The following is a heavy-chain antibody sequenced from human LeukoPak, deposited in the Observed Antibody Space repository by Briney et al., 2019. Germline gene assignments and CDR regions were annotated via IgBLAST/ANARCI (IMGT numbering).Heavy chain of an antibody. CDR3: ARDRELNYGDYGAFDI. V-gene: IGHV3-21*01. CDR1: GFTFSSYS. D-gene: IGHD4-17*01. J-gene: IGHJ3*02. CDR2: ISSSSSYI. Sequence: GGSLRLSCAASGFTFSSYSMYWVRQAPGKGLEWVSSISSSSSYIYYADSVKGRFTISRDNAKNSLYLQMNSLRAEDTAVYYCARDRELNYGDYGAFDIWGQGTMVTVSS.